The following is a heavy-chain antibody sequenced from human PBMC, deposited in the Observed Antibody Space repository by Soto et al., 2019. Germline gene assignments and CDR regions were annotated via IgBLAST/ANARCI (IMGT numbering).Heavy chain of an antibody. CDR2: IHYSGST. D-gene: IGHD3-9*01. V-gene: IGHV4-59*08. J-gene: IGHJ3*02. CDR1: GGSISGDY. CDR3: ARHDMGGDGLRYFDWLYPPHFAFDI. Sequence: SETLSLTCTVSGGSISGDYWSWIRQPPGKGPEWIGYIHYSGSTHYNPSLRSRVTISVDTTKNQFSLKLSPVTAADTAVYYCARHDMGGDGLRYFDWLYPPHFAFDIWGQGTMVTVSS.